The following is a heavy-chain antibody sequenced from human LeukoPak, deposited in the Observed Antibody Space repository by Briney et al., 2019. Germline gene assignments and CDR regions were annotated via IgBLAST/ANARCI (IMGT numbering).Heavy chain of an antibody. CDR3: TSWGDTTAEYFQR. CDR2: INPDGRDT. J-gene: IGHJ1*01. D-gene: IGHD2-21*02. CDR1: GFTFNRCW. V-gene: IGHV3-7*01. Sequence: GGSLRLSCVVSGFTFNRCWINWVRQAPGKGLEWVAHINPDGRDTYYVDSVKGRFTISRDNAQNSMYLRMNSLRVEDTAVYYCTSWGDTTAEYFQRWGQGTLVTVSS.